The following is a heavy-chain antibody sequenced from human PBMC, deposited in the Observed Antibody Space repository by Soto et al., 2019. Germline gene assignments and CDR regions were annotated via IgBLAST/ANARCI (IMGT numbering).Heavy chain of an antibody. D-gene: IGHD5-12*01. J-gene: IGHJ6*03. Sequence: SETLSLTCTVSGGSISSSSYYWGWIRQPPGKGLEWIGSIYYSGSTYYNPSLKSRVTISVDTSKNQFSLKLSSVTAADTAVYYCARTVVATEYYYYYYMDVWGKGTTVTVSS. CDR2: IYYSGST. CDR3: ARTVVATEYYYYYYMDV. V-gene: IGHV4-39*01. CDR1: GGSISSSSYY.